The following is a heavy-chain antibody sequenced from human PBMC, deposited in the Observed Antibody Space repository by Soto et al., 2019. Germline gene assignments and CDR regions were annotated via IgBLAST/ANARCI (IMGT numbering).Heavy chain of an antibody. CDR2: IKRKTDAGTT. D-gene: IGHD3-9*01. V-gene: IGHV3-15*07. CDR1: GFTFSNAW. J-gene: IGHJ6*04. Sequence: RGSLRLSCAASGFTFSNAWMNWVRQAPGKGLEWVGRIKRKTDAGTTDYAAPAKGSFTISRDDSKNTLYLQMNSLQTEDTAVYYCTTDHLAPRKPSFDWLSPYYSGMDGWSEGSPVTVCS. CDR3: TTDHLAPRKPSFDWLSPYYSGMDG.